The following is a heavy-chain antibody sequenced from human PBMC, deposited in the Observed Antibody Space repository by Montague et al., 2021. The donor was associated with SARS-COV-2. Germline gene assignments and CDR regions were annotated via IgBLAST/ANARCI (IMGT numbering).Heavy chain of an antibody. J-gene: IGHJ6*02. V-gene: IGHV4-34*01. CDR3: ARVSSSWSGVSYYYCGMDD. Sequence: SETLSLTCAVSGGSFSGYYWSWIRRPPGKGLEWIGEMNYSGSTNYNPSLNSRVTISVDTSKNQFSLKLSSVTAADTAVYYCARVSSSWSGVSYYYCGMDDWGQGTLVTVSS. CDR1: GGSFSGYY. D-gene: IGHD6-13*01. CDR2: MNYSGST.